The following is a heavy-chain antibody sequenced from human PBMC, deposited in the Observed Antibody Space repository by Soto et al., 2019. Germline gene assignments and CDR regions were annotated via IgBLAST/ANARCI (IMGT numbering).Heavy chain of an antibody. D-gene: IGHD1-7*01. CDR2: IYHRGTT. J-gene: IGHJ4*02. CDR1: GFSISISNW. Sequence: TLSLTGAVSGFSISISNWWSWVRQPPGKGLEWIGEIYHRGTTNYNPSLKSRVTISVDKSNNQFSLGLTSVTAADTAVYYCVRNYGQVDFWGRGTLVTVSS. CDR3: VRNYGQVDF. V-gene: IGHV4-4*02.